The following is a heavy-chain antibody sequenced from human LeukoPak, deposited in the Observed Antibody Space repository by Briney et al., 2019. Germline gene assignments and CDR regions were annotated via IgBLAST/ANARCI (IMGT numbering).Heavy chain of an antibody. J-gene: IGHJ6*02. CDR1: GYTFTGYY. CDR3: ARDRIVVVTASQGYYYGMDV. Sequence: ASVKVSCKASGYTFTGYYMHWVRQAPGQGLEWVGWINPNSGGTNYAQQFQGRVTMTRDTSISTAYKELSRLRSDDTAVYYCARDRIVVVTASQGYYYGMDVWRQGTTVTVSS. D-gene: IGHD2-21*02. V-gene: IGHV1-2*02. CDR2: INPNSGGT.